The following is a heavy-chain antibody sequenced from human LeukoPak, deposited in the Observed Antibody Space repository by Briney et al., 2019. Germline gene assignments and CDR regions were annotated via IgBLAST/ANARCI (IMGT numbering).Heavy chain of an antibody. D-gene: IGHD2-2*01. CDR1: GFTFSSSG. CDR2: IRYNGRTT. Sequence: GGSLRLSCAASGFTFSSSGMHWVRQAPGKGLEWVAFIRYNGRTTYYADSVKGRFTISRDNSKNTVFLQMYSLRAEDTAVYYCARDVVVPAAMRYFDYWGQGTLVTVSS. J-gene: IGHJ4*02. V-gene: IGHV3-30*02. CDR3: ARDVVVPAAMRYFDY.